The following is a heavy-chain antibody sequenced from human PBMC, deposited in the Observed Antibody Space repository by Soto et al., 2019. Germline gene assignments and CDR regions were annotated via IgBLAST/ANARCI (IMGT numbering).Heavy chain of an antibody. Sequence: SETLSLTCVVSGYVITSGYYWGWIRQPPGKGLEWIGTVDHSGSTYYDPSLQGRVTISIDTSKNQFSLKLTSVTAADTALYYCARYFHTYSGPPIWGQGTLVTVS. J-gene: IGHJ4*02. CDR3: ARYFHTYSGPPI. CDR1: GYVITSGYY. V-gene: IGHV4-38-2*01. D-gene: IGHD5-12*01. CDR2: VDHSGST.